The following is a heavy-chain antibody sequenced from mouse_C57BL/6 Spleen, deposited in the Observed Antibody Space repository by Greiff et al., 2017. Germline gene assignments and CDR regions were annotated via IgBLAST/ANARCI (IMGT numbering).Heavy chain of an antibody. D-gene: IGHD1-1*01. CDR3: ARRGSSYWYFDV. J-gene: IGHJ1*03. V-gene: IGHV1-50*01. CDR1: GYTFTSYW. CDR2: IDPSDSCT. Sequence: QVQLQQPGAELVKPGASVKLSCKASGYTFTSYWMKWVKQRPGQGLEWIGDIDPSDSCTNYNQKFKGKATLTVDTASSTAYMQLSSLTSEDTAVYYCARRGSSYWYFDVWGTGTTVTVSS.